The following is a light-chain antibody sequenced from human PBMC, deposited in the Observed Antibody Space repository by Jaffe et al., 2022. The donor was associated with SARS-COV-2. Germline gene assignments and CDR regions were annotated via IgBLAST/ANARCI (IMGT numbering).Light chain of an antibody. J-gene: IGKJ1*01. V-gene: IGKV3-20*01. Sequence: EIVLTQSPGTLSLSPGESATLSCRASQTVASNYLAWYQQRPGQAPRLLIYHASYRATGIPDRFSGSGSGTDFTLTISRLDPEDFAIYHCHQHGSSPPTFGQGTKVEI. CDR2: HAS. CDR1: QTVASNY. CDR3: HQHGSSPPT.